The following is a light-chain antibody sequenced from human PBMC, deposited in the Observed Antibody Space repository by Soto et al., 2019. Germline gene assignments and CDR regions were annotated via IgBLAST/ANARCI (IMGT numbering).Light chain of an antibody. V-gene: IGLV6-57*01. CDR3: QSYDSSTLV. J-gene: IGLJ3*02. CDR1: SGSIASNY. Sequence: NFMLTQPHSVSESPGKTVTISCTRSSGSIASNYVQWYQQRPGSSPTTVIYEDNQRPSGVPDRFSGSIDSSSNSASLTISGLKTEDEADYYCQSYDSSTLVFGGGTTLTVL. CDR2: EDN.